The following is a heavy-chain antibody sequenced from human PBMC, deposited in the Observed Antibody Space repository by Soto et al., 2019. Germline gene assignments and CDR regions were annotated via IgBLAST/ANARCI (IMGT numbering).Heavy chain of an antibody. J-gene: IGHJ4*02. V-gene: IGHV1-3*01. Sequence: ASVKVSCKASGYTFTSYAMHWVRQAPGQRLEWMGWINAGNGNTKYSQKFQGRVTITRDTSANTAYMELSSLRSEDTAVYYCARRNVYGSGSYSFDYWGQGTLVTVSS. CDR2: INAGNGNT. D-gene: IGHD3-10*01. CDR1: GYTFTSYA. CDR3: ARRNVYGSGSYSFDY.